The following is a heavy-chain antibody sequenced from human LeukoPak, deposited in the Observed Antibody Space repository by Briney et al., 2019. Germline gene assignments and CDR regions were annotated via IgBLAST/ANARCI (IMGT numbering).Heavy chain of an antibody. CDR2: INHSGST. V-gene: IGHV4-34*01. CDR3: ARGPRHLRFREPYYFAS. CDR1: GGSFSGYY. D-gene: IGHD3-10*01. J-gene: IGHJ4*02. Sequence: SETLSLTCAVYGGSFSGYYWSWIRQPPGKGLEWIGEINHSGSTNYNPSLKSRVTISVDTSKNQFSLKLSSVTAADSPVYYCARGPRHLRFREPYYFASWGQGTLATVSS.